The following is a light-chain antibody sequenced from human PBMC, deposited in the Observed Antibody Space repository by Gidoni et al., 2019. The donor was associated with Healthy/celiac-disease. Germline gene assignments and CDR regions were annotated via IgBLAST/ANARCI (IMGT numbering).Light chain of an antibody. J-gene: IGKJ4*01. CDR2: GAS. V-gene: IGKV3-20*01. CDR3: QQYGSSPALT. CDR1: QSVSSSY. Sequence: VLTLSPGTLSLSPGERATLSCRASQSVSSSYLAWYQQKPGQAPRLLIYGASSRATGIPDRFSGSGSGTDFTLTISRLEPEDFAVYYCQQYGSSPALTFGGGTKVEIK.